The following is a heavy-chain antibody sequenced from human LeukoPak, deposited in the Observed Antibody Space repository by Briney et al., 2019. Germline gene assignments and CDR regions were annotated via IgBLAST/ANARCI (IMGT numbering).Heavy chain of an antibody. CDR3: ASLDTAHPSGVH. V-gene: IGHV3-7*01. Sequence: PGGSLRLSCEASTFTFTPGWMSWVRQAPGKGLEWVAMMKRDGGEKRYVDSVRGRFTISRDNAKNSLYLQMDSLRDEDTAVYYCASLDTAHPSGVHWGQGTLVTVSS. J-gene: IGHJ4*02. D-gene: IGHD5-18*01. CDR2: MKRDGGEK. CDR1: TFTFTPGW.